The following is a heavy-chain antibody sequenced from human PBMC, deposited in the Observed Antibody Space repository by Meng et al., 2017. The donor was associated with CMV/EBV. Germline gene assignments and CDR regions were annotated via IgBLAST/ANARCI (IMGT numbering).Heavy chain of an antibody. CDR2: IRYDGSST. V-gene: IGHV3-30*02. CDR1: GFTFDIYG. CDR3: ARDRGYCSSTSCRYWYFDL. Sequence: GESLKISCAASGFTFDIYGLHWARQAPGKGLEWVAFIRYDGSSTYSSDSVKGRFTISRDNSKNTMYLQMNSLTTEDTAVYYCARDRGYCSSTSCRYWYFDLWGRGTLVTVSS. D-gene: IGHD2-2*01. J-gene: IGHJ2*01.